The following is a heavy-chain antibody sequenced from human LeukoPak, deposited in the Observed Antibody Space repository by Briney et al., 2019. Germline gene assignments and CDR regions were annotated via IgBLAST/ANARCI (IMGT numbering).Heavy chain of an antibody. CDR1: GGSISSGSYY. V-gene: IGHV4-61*02. CDR2: IYTSGST. D-gene: IGHD4-17*01. CDR3: ARDLGYGEFDY. Sequence: SETLSLTCTVSGGSISSGSYYWSWIRQPAGKGLEWIGRIYTSGSTNYNPSLKSRVTISVDTSKNQFSLKLSSVTAADTAVYYCARDLGYGEFDYWGQGTLVTVSS. J-gene: IGHJ4*02.